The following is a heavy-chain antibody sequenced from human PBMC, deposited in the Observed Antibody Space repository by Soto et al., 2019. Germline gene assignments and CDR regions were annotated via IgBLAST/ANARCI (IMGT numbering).Heavy chain of an antibody. CDR2: TYYRSKWYN. Sequence: SQTLSLTCAISGDSVSSNSAAWNWITQSPSRGLEWLGRTYYRSKWYNDYAVSVKSRITINPDTSKNQFSLQLNSVTPEDTAVYYGARDQNVVVAASYNWFDPWGQGTLVTVSS. V-gene: IGHV6-1*01. CDR3: ARDQNVVVAASYNWFDP. CDR1: GDSVSSNSAA. D-gene: IGHD2-15*01. J-gene: IGHJ5*02.